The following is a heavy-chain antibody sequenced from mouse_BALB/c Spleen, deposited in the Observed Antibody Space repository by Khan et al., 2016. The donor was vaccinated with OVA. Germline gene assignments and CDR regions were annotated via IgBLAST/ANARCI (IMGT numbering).Heavy chain of an antibody. CDR1: GYSITSDYA. V-gene: IGHV3-2*02. J-gene: IGHJ3*01. CDR2: ISYSGST. CDR3: ARGRYRYPFAY. D-gene: IGHD2-14*01. Sequence: VQLKESGPGLVKPSQSLSLTCTVTGYSITSDYAWNWIRQFPGNKLEWMGYISYSGSTSHNPSLKSRISITRDTSKNQFFLQLNSVTTEDTATYDGARGRYRYPFAYWGQGTLVTVSA.